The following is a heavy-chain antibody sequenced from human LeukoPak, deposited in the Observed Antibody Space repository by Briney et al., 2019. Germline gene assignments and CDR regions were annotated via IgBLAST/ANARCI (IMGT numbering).Heavy chain of an antibody. Sequence: GGSLRHSCAATGFTFSSHWMNWVRQAPGKRLHHTHNIKQKGSAKYYVDSVKGRSTISRDNAKNSLYLQMNSLRAEDTAVYFCARGQTTVTNWGQGTLVTVSS. CDR3: ARGQTTVTN. V-gene: IGHV3-7*03. D-gene: IGHD4-17*01. CDR1: GFTFSSHW. CDR2: IKQKGSAK. J-gene: IGHJ4*02.